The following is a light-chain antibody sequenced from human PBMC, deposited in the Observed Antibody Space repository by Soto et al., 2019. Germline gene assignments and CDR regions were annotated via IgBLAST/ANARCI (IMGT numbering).Light chain of an antibody. J-gene: IGKJ2*01. Sequence: ILMTQSPATLSVSPGDRATLSCGAGQSVSSNLAWYRQKPGQAPRLLIYGSSYRVTGIPARFSGSGSGTEFTLTLSSLQSEDFAVYFCQQHDSWPYTFGQGTKLEIK. CDR2: GSS. V-gene: IGKV3-15*01. CDR3: QQHDSWPYT. CDR1: QSVSSN.